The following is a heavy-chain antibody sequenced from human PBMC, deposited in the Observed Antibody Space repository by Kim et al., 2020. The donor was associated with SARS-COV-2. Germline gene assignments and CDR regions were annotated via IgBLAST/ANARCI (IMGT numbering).Heavy chain of an antibody. CDR1: GGSISSSSYY. V-gene: IGHV4-39*01. J-gene: IGHJ4*02. Sequence: SETLSLTCTVSGGSISSSSYYWDWIRQPPGKGLEWIGSIYYSGSTYYNPSLKSRVTISVDTSKNQFSLKLSSVTAADTAVYYCARHERGFRLVYYYGRFDYWGQGTLVTVSS. D-gene: IGHD3-10*01. CDR3: ARHERGFRLVYYYGRFDY. CDR2: IYYSGST.